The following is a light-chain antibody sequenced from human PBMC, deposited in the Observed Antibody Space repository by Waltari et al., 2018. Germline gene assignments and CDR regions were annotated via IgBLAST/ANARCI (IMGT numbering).Light chain of an antibody. CDR2: ADS. Sequence: SYVLTQPPSVSVAPGQTARITCGGNNIGSKSVHWYQQKPGQAPVLVVYADSDRPAGIPGRFPGSNSGNTATLTSSRVEAGDEADYYCQVWDSSSDHWVFGGGTKLTVL. CDR1: NIGSKS. CDR3: QVWDSSSDHWV. V-gene: IGLV3-21*02. J-gene: IGLJ3*02.